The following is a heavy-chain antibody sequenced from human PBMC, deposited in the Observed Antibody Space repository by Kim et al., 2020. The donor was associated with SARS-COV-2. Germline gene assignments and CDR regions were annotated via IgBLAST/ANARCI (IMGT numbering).Heavy chain of an antibody. CDR2: ISGSSGST. V-gene: IGHV3-23*01. J-gene: IGHJ4*02. D-gene: IGHD3-10*01. CDR3: AKGNYGAGRYKDY. CDR1: GLTFSSYA. Sequence: GGSLRLSCAASGLTFSSYAMSWVRQAPGKGLEWVSAISGSSGSTYYADSVKGRFTISRDNSKNTLYLQMNSLRAEDTAVYYCAKGNYGAGRYKDYCGQGTLVTVSS.